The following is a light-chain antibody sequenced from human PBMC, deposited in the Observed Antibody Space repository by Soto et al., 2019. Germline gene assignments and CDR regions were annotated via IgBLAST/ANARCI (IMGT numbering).Light chain of an antibody. J-gene: IGKJ4*01. Sequence: EIVLTQSPGTLSLSPGESATLSCGASQSVSSSHLAWYQHKPGQAPRLLIYAASSRATGSPDRFSGSGSGTDFILTINRLEPEDFAVYYCQEFASNFGGGTKVDI. CDR2: AAS. V-gene: IGKV3-20*01. CDR3: QEFASN. CDR1: QSVSSSH.